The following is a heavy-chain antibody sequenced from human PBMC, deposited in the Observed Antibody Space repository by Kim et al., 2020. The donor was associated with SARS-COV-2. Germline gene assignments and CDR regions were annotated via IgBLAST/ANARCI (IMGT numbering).Heavy chain of an antibody. Sequence: GGSLRLSCAASGFTFSSYAMHWVRQAPGKGLEWVAVISYDGSNKYYADSVKGRFTISRDNSKNTLYLQMNSLRAEDTAVYYCARERGYSYANLYYYYYGMDVWGQGTTVTVSS. CDR2: ISYDGSNK. CDR3: ARERGYSYANLYYYYYGMDV. J-gene: IGHJ6*02. V-gene: IGHV3-30*04. D-gene: IGHD5-18*01. CDR1: GFTFSSYA.